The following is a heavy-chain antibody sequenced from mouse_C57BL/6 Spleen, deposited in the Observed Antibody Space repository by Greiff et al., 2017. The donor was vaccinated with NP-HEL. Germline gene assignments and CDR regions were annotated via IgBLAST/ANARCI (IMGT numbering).Heavy chain of an antibody. V-gene: IGHV1-69*01. D-gene: IGHD6-1*01. J-gene: IGHJ2*01. CDR3: ARATLYYFDY. Sequence: VQLQQPGAELVMPGASVKLSCKASGYTFTSYWMHWVKQRPGQGLEWIGEIDPSDSYTNYNQKFKGKSTLTVDKSSSTAYMQLSSLTSEDSAVYSCARATLYYFDYWGQGTTLTVSS. CDR2: IDPSDSYT. CDR1: GYTFTSYW.